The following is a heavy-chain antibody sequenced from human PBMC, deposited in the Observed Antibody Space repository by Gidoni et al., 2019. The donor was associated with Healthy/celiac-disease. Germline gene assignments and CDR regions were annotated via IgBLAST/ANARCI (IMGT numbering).Heavy chain of an antibody. CDR2: ISSSSSYI. D-gene: IGHD2-2*02. J-gene: IGHJ6*02. CDR1: GFTFSSYS. CDR3: ARDGVVPAAIWAGDYYYGMDV. Sequence: EVQLVESGGGLVKPGGSLRLSCAASGFTFSSYSMNWVRQAPGKGLEWVSSISSSSSYIYYADSVKGRFTISRDNAKNSLYLQMNSLRAEDTAVYYCARDGVVPAAIWAGDYYYGMDVWGQGTTVTVSS. V-gene: IGHV3-21*01.